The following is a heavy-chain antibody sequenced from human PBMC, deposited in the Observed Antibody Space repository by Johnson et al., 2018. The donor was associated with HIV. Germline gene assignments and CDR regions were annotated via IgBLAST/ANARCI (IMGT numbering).Heavy chain of an antibody. Sequence: VQLVESGGGLVQPGGSLRLSCAASGFTFSSYDIHWVRQPTGKGLEWVSSIDTTGDTYYPGSVRGRFTISRENAKNSLYLQIKGLRAEDLAVYYCARDGPRRYAYDIWGQGTMVTVSS. CDR3: ARDGPRRYAYDI. CDR1: GFTFSSYD. J-gene: IGHJ3*02. CDR2: IDTTGDT. V-gene: IGHV3-13*01.